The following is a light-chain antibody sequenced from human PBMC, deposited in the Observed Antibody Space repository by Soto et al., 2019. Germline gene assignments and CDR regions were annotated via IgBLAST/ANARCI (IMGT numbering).Light chain of an antibody. V-gene: IGLV2-14*01. Sequence: QSAPTQPASVSGSPGQPITIPCTGTSSNVGGYKFVSWYQQHPGKAPKVMIYEVSNRPSGVSNRFSGSKSGNTASLTISGLQAEDEADYYCSSYTSSSTLVFGGGTKVTVL. CDR3: SSYTSSSTLV. CDR1: SSNVGGYKF. CDR2: EVS. J-gene: IGLJ2*01.